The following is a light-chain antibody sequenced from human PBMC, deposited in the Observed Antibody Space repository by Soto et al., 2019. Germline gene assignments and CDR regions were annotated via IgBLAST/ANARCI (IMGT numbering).Light chain of an antibody. J-gene: IGKJ4*01. CDR1: QSLTNTF. Sequence: EILLTQSPGTLSLSPGDRATLSCRASQSLTNTFLAWYQQIPGQTPRLLIYGASTRATGIPDRFSGSGSGTDFTLTISRLEPEDFAVYFCKQYGTLPLSFGGGTKVEIK. CDR2: GAS. V-gene: IGKV3-20*01. CDR3: KQYGTLPLS.